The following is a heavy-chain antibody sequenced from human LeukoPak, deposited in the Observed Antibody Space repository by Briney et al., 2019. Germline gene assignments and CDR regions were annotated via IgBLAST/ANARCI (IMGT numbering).Heavy chain of an antibody. CDR2: IYYSGST. Sequence: PSETLSLTCTVSGGSLSSYSCTWIRQPAGKGLEWIGSIYYSGSTNYNPSLKRRVTISVATSKNQFSLKLRSVPAADTAVYYCVRGRVLGAFDNWGQGTLVTVSS. V-gene: IGHV4-59*01. CDR1: GGSLSSYS. D-gene: IGHD3-16*01. J-gene: IGHJ3*02. CDR3: VRGRVLGAFDN.